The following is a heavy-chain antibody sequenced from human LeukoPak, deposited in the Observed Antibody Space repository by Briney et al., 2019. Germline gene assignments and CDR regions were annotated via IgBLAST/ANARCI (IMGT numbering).Heavy chain of an antibody. CDR3: ARDRGNYDSSDPLDY. Sequence: ASVKVSCKASGYTFTSYYMHWVRQAPGQGLEWMGIINPSGGSTSYAQKFQGRVTMTRDTSTSTVYMELSSLRSEDTAVYYCARDRGNYDSSDPLDYWGQGTLVTVSS. D-gene: IGHD3-22*01. V-gene: IGHV1-46*01. CDR2: INPSGGST. J-gene: IGHJ4*02. CDR1: GYTFTSYY.